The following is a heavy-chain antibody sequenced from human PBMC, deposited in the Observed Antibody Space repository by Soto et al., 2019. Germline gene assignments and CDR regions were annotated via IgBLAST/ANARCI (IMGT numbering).Heavy chain of an antibody. D-gene: IGHD2-2*01. CDR1: GYTITGYY. Sequence: ASVKVSCKASGYTITGYYMHWVRQAPGQGLEWMGWINPNSGGTNYAQKFQGWVTMTRDTSISTAYMELSRLRSDDTAVYYCARSRVGVVPAATPYFDYWGQGTLVTVSS. J-gene: IGHJ4*02. CDR2: INPNSGGT. CDR3: ARSRVGVVPAATPYFDY. V-gene: IGHV1-2*04.